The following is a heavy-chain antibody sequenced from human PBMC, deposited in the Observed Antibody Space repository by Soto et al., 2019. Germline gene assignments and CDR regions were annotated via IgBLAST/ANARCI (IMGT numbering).Heavy chain of an antibody. CDR3: TRGRGFGHFTPPFDY. Sequence: QVQLQQWGAGLLKPSETMSLTCAVSGGSFSGYFWSWIRQPPGMGLEWIGEINHSGSTYYNPSLGSRVTVLVDTSRSQFSLKLRSVTAADTAVYFCTRGRGFGHFTPPFDYWGQGTLVTVSS. CDR2: INHSGST. CDR1: GGSFSGYF. D-gene: IGHD3-10*01. V-gene: IGHV4-34*01. J-gene: IGHJ4*02.